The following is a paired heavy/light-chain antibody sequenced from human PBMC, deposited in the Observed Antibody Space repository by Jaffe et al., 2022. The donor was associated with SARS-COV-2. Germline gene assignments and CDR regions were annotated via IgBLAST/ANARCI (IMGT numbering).Heavy chain of an antibody. CDR2: IKKDGSNR. V-gene: IGHV3-7*03. Sequence: EVQLVESGGGLVQPGGSLRLSCAASGFNFGTYWMDWVRHVPGKGLEWVANIKKDGSNRNYVDSVKGRFTISRDNAKQSLFLQMNGLRAEDTAVYYCVRDVLGASSHWGQGILVTVSS. CDR1: GFNFGTYW. J-gene: IGHJ4*02. CDR3: VRDVLGASSH. D-gene: IGHD3-10*02.
Light chain of an antibody. CDR2: GGG. CDR1: SSNIGANA. Sequence: QSVLTQPPSASGAPGQRVTISCSGSSSNIGANAVTWYHQFPGTAPKLLIYGGGQRPSGVPDRFSGSKSGTSASLAISGLQSEDESDYYCATWDGSLNVVVFGGGTRLTVL. V-gene: IGLV1-44*01. J-gene: IGLJ2*01. CDR3: ATWDGSLNVVV.